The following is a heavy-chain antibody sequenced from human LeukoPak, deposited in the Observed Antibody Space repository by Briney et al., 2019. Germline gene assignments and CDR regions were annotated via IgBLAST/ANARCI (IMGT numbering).Heavy chain of an antibody. CDR1: GFTFSSYA. Sequence: PGGSLRLSCSASGFTFSSYAMHWVRQGPGKGLEYVSAISSNGGSTYYADSVKGRFTISRDNSKNTLYLQMSSLRAEDTAVYYCVKESVYYYFDYWGQGTLVTVSS. CDR3: VKESVYYYFDY. CDR2: ISSNGGST. D-gene: IGHD5/OR15-5a*01. V-gene: IGHV3-64D*06. J-gene: IGHJ4*02.